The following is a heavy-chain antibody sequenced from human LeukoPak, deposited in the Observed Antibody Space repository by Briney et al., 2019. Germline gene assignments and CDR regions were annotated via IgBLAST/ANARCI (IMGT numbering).Heavy chain of an antibody. Sequence: SETLPLTCAVYGGSFSGYYSSWIRQPPGKGLEWIGEINHSGSTNYNPSLKSRVTISVDTSKNQFSLKLSSVTAADTAVYYCARGGQPLLFGWFDPWGRRTTLTVSS. CDR1: GGSFSGYY. CDR2: INHSGST. CDR3: ARGGQPLLFGWFDP. V-gene: IGHV4-34*01. D-gene: IGHD2-21*02. J-gene: IGHJ5*02.